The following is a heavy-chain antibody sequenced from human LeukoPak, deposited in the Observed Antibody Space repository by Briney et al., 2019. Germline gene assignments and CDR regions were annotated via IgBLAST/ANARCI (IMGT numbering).Heavy chain of an antibody. J-gene: IGHJ4*02. D-gene: IGHD2-15*01. V-gene: IGHV3-21*01. CDR2: ISSSSSYK. CDR3: ARDWWLDY. CDR1: GFTFSSYS. Sequence: GGSLRLSCAASGFTFSSYSMNWVRQAPGKGLEWVSSISSSSSYKYYADSVKGRFTISRDNAKNSLYLQMNSLRAEDTAVYYCARDWWLDYWGQGTLVTVSS.